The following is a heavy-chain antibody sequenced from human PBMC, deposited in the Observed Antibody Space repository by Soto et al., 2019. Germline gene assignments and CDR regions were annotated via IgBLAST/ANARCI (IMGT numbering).Heavy chain of an antibody. CDR2: ISSSSSYI. V-gene: IGHV3-21*01. D-gene: IGHD6-19*01. Sequence: EVQLVESGGGLVKPGGSLRLSCAASGFTFSSYSMNWVRQAPGKGLEWVSSISSSSSYIYYADSVKGRFTISRDNAKNSLYLQMNSLRAEDTAVYYCASQYIAVAGGSKKDYWGQGTLVTVAS. CDR3: ASQYIAVAGGSKKDY. J-gene: IGHJ4*02. CDR1: GFTFSSYS.